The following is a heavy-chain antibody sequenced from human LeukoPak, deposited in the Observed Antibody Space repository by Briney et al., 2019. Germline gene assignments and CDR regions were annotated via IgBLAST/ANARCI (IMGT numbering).Heavy chain of an antibody. CDR2: ISGYNHNT. CDR3: ARGNSVATAPRHNFDY. CDR1: GYSFTSYG. Sequence: ASVKVSCKASGYSFTSYGISWVRQAPGQGREWMGWISGYNHNTNYAQKFRGRVTMTTDTSTNTVDMELRSLRSDDTAVYYCARGNSVATAPRHNFDYWGQGTLVTVSS. D-gene: IGHD5-12*01. V-gene: IGHV1-18*01. J-gene: IGHJ4*02.